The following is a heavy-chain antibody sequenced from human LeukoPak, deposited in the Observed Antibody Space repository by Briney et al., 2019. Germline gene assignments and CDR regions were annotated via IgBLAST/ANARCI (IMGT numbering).Heavy chain of an antibody. CDR2: IYPSTGGT. CDR3: AREFQRGWDY. Sequence: ASVKVSCKTSGYTFTGYYMHWVRQAPGQGGEGMGWIYPSTGGTNYAAKFQGRVTMTSDTSSTTAYMELSRLQSDDTAVYYCAREFQRGWDYWGQGTLVPVFS. V-gene: IGHV1-2*07. D-gene: IGHD3-10*01. J-gene: IGHJ4*02. CDR1: GYTFTGYY.